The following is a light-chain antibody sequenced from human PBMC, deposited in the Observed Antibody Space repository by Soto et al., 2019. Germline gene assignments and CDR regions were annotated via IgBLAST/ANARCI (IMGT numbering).Light chain of an antibody. CDR2: GAS. CDR3: QQYGSSQT. J-gene: IGKJ1*01. CDR1: QSVSSNY. Sequence: DMVLTQYPGTLSLSPGERATLSCRASQSVSSNYLTWYQQKPGQAPRLLIYGASSRATGIPDRFSGSGSGTDFTLTISRLEPEDFAVYYCQQYGSSQTFGQGTKVDIK. V-gene: IGKV3-20*01.